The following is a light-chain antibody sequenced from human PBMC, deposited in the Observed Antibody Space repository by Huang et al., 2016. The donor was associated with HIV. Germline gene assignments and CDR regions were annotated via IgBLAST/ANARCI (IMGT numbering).Light chain of an antibody. V-gene: IGKV3-15*01. J-gene: IGKJ3*01. Sequence: EIVLTQSPATLSVSPGERATLSCRASQSVSGSLARYQQKPGQAPRLLIYGASTRATGVPARFSGSGSGTEFTLTISSLQSEDFAVYYCQQYNNFYTFGPGTRVDIK. CDR3: QQYNNFYT. CDR2: GAS. CDR1: QSVSGS.